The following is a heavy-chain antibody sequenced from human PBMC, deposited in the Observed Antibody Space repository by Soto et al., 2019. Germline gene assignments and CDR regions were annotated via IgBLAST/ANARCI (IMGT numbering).Heavy chain of an antibody. CDR2: ISSDSKTI. Sequence: HPGGSLRLACTASGFSFNTYSMNWVRQAPGKGLEWISYISSDSKTIDYADSVKGRFTISRDNSKNTLYLQMNSLRAEDTAGYYRVSVGIYYYGMDVWGQGTTVTVSS. V-gene: IGHV3-48*04. CDR3: VSVGIYYYGMDV. CDR1: GFSFNTYS. D-gene: IGHD1-1*01. J-gene: IGHJ6*02.